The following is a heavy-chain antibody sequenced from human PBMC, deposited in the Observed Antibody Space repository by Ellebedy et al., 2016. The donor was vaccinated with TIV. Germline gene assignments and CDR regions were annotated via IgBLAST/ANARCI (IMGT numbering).Heavy chain of an antibody. V-gene: IGHV4-59*01. CDR3: ARDPGSLYYYGSGSYYYYYYGMDV. D-gene: IGHD3-10*01. Sequence: SEILSLTXTVSGGSISSYYWSWIRQPPGKGLEWIGYIYYSGSTNYNPSLKSRVTISVDTSKNQFSLKLSSVTAADTAVYYCARDPGSLYYYGSGSYYYYYYGMDVWGQGTTVTVSS. CDR1: GGSISSYY. J-gene: IGHJ6*02. CDR2: IYYSGST.